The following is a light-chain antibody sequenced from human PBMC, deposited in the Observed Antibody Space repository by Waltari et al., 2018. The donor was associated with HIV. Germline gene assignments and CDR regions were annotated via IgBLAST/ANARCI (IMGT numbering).Light chain of an antibody. Sequence: QSVLTQPPSVSGTPGQRVAISCSGSSSNIGSNYVYWYQQFPGSAPKLLIYKNDQRPSGVPDRFSGSKSGTSASLAISGLRSEDAADYYCSAWDDSLAYVFGTGTEVTVL. CDR2: KND. J-gene: IGLJ1*01. CDR3: SAWDDSLAYV. V-gene: IGLV1-47*01. CDR1: SSNIGSNY.